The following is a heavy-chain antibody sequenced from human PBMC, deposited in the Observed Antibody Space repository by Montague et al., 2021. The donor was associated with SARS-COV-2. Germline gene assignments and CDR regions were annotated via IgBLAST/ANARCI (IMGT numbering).Heavy chain of an antibody. CDR1: GGSISSHY. CDR2: INYSGGT. CDR3: ARATSVRGAVNWFDP. J-gene: IGHJ5*02. D-gene: IGHD3-10*01. V-gene: IGHV4-59*11. Sequence: SETLSLTCAVSGGSISSHYWSFIRQPPGKGLKWIAYINYSGGTNYNPSLKSRVTISVDTSKNHFSLQLRSVTPADTAVYFCARATSVRGAVNWFDPWGQGTLVTVSS.